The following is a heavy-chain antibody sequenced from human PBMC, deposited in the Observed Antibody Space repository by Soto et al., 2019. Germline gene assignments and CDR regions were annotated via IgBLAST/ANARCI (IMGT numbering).Heavy chain of an antibody. CDR2: ISWDGGST. CDR1: GFTFDDYT. V-gene: IGHV3-43*01. J-gene: IGHJ6*02. Sequence: GGSLRLSCAASGFTFDDYTMHWVRQAPGKGLEWVSLISWDGGSTYYGDTVKGRFTISRDNSKNTLFLHMGRLRAEDTAMYYCATKARVTNYLYYGMDVWGLGTTVTVSS. CDR3: ATKARVTNYLYYGMDV. D-gene: IGHD2-21*02.